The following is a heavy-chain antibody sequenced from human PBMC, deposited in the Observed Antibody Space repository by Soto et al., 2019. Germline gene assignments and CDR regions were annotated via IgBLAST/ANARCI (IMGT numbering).Heavy chain of an antibody. V-gene: IGHV3-30*04. D-gene: IGHD3-10*01. CDR3: AGGYGSGSYFVY. Sequence: QVQLVESGGGVVQPGRSLRLSCAASGFTFSSFAMHWVRQAPGKGLEGVAVISYDGNNKYYADSVKGRFTISRDNSKDTLYLQMNSLRAEDTAVYYCAGGYGSGSYFVYWGQGTLVTVSS. J-gene: IGHJ4*02. CDR1: GFTFSSFA. CDR2: ISYDGNNK.